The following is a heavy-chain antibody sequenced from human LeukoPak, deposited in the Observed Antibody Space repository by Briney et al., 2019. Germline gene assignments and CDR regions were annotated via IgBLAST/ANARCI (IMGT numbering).Heavy chain of an antibody. CDR2: ISGSGGST. Sequence: PGGSLRLSCGASGFTFSSFAMSWVRQTPGKGLEWVSAISGSGGSTYYADSVKGRFTISRDNSKNTLYLQMNSLRAEDTAVYYCAKAAIYDSSGSDDYWGQGTLVTVSS. CDR3: AKAAIYDSSGSDDY. CDR1: GFTFSSFA. V-gene: IGHV3-23*01. D-gene: IGHD3-22*01. J-gene: IGHJ4*02.